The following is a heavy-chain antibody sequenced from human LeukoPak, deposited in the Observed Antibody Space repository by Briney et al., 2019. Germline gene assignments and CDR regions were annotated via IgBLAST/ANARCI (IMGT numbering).Heavy chain of an antibody. V-gene: IGHV4-34*01. CDR2: INHSGST. D-gene: IGHD1-7*01. J-gene: IGHJ4*02. CDR1: GGSFSGYY. Sequence: SETLSLTCAVYGGSFSGYYWSWIRQPPGKGLEWIGEINHSGSTNYNPSLKSRVTISVDTSKNQFSLKLSSVTAADTAVYYCAGTSNWNYALGDCWGQGTLVTVSS. CDR3: AGTSNWNYALGDC.